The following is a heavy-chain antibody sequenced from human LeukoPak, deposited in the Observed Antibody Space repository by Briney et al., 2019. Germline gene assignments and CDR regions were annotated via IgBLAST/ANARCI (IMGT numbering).Heavy chain of an antibody. J-gene: IGHJ4*02. D-gene: IGHD4-17*01. CDR1: GFTFSSYA. V-gene: IGHV3-23*01. Sequence: GGSLRLSCAASGFTFSSYAMSWVRQAPGKGLEWVSAISGSGGSTYYADSVKGRFTISRDNSKNTLYLQMNSLRAEDTAVYYCAKDPTNLCYGDYGGRYFDYWGQGTLVTVSS. CDR3: AKDPTNLCYGDYGGRYFDY. CDR2: ISGSGGST.